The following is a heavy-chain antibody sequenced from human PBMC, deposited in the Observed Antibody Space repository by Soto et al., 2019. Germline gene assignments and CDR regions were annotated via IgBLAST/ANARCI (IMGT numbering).Heavy chain of an antibody. V-gene: IGHV3-48*03. D-gene: IGHD2-2*01. CDR1: GFTFSSYE. CDR3: ARGPSYIVVGPAAIGWFDP. CDR2: ISSSGSTI. Sequence: PGGSLRLSCAASGFTFSSYEMNWVRQAPGKGLEWVSYISSSGSTIYYADSVKGRFTISRDNAKNSLYLQMNSLRAEDTAVYYCARGPSYIVVGPAAIGWFDPWGQGTLVTVSS. J-gene: IGHJ5*02.